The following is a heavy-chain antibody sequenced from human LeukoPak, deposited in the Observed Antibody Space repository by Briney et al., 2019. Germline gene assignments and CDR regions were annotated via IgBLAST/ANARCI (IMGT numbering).Heavy chain of an antibody. CDR3: AKERAAAVEGYFDY. D-gene: IGHD6-13*01. CDR2: IKQDGSEK. J-gene: IGHJ4*02. CDR1: GFTFSSYW. V-gene: IGHV3-7*01. Sequence: GGSLRLSCAASGFTFSSYWMSWVRQAPGKGLERVANIKQDGSEKYYVDSVKGRFTISRDNAKNSLYLQMNSLRAEDTAVYYCAKERAAAVEGYFDYWGQGTLVTVSS.